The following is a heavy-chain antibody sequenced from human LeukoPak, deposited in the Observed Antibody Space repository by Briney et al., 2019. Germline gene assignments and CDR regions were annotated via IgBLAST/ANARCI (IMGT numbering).Heavy chain of an antibody. V-gene: IGHV4-38-2*02. J-gene: IGHJ4*02. CDR1: GYSISSGYY. CDR2: VYHTGST. Sequence: SQTLSLTCSVSGYSISSGYYWGWIRRPPGKGLEWIGTVYHTGSTNYNPSLKSRVTISVDTSKNQFSLKVRYVTAADTAVYYCARGLNDSWTGENYWGQGTLVTVSS. CDR3: ARGLNDSWTGENY. D-gene: IGHD3-3*01.